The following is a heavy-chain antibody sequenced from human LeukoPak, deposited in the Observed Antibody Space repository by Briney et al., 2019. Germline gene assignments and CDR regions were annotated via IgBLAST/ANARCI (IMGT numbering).Heavy chain of an antibody. D-gene: IGHD4-17*01. CDR2: IYHSGSA. CDR1: GGSISSSNW. CDR3: AKKIYGGYNRFDS. J-gene: IGHJ4*02. V-gene: IGHV4-4*02. Sequence: SEALSLTCAVSGGSISSSNWWSWVRQPPGKGLEWIGEIYHSGSANYNPSLKSRVTISVDKSENQFSLKLSSVTAADTAVYYCAKKIYGGYNRFDSWGQGTLVTVSS.